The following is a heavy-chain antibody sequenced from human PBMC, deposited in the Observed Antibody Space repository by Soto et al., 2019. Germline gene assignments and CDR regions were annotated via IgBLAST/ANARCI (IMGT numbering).Heavy chain of an antibody. CDR2: INAGNGNT. V-gene: IGHV1-3*01. CDR1: GYTFTSYY. D-gene: IGHD4-17*01. J-gene: IGHJ3*01. Sequence: QVQLVQSGAEVKKPGASVKVSCKASGYTFTSYYMHWVRQAPGQGLEWMGIINAGNGNTKYSQKFQGRVTITRDTSASTAYMELSSLRSEDTAVYYCATVSYGDYDAFDFWGQGTMVTVSS. CDR3: ATVSYGDYDAFDF.